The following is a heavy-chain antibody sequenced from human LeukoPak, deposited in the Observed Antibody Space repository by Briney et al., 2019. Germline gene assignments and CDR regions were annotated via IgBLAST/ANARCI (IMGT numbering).Heavy chain of an antibody. J-gene: IGHJ4*02. V-gene: IGHV1-58*02. CDR3: ARERGGTFNFDY. D-gene: IGHD2-15*01. CDR2: IAVGSGNT. CDR1: GFTFTSSS. Sequence: SVKVSCKASGFTFTSSSMQWVRQARGQRLEWIGWIAVGSGNTNYAQKFQGRVTMTRDTSTSTAYMELSGLRSEDTAVYYCARERGGTFNFDYWGQGTLVTVSS.